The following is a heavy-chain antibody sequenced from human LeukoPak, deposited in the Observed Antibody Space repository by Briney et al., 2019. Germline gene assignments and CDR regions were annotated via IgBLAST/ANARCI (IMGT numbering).Heavy chain of an antibody. D-gene: IGHD3-22*01. CDR3: ARGTYDSSGYYSRIYYYYMDV. CDR1: GGSISSYY. CDR2: IYTSGST. V-gene: IGHV4-4*07. Sequence: SETLSLTCTVSGGSISSYYWSWIRQPAGKGLEWLGRIYTSGSTNYNPSLKSRVTMSVDTSKNQFSLKLSSVTAADTAVYYCARGTYDSSGYYSRIYYYYMDVWGKGTTVTVSS. J-gene: IGHJ6*03.